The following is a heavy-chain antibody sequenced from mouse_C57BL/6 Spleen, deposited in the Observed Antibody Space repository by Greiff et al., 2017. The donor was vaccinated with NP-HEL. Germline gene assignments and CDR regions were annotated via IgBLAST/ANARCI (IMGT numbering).Heavy chain of an antibody. V-gene: IGHV1-69*01. Sequence: QVQLKQPGAELVMPGASVKLSCKASGYTFTSYWMHWVKQRPGQGLEWIGEIDPSDSYTNYNQKFKGKSTLTVDKSSSTAYMQLSSLTSEDSAVYYCARSDYGSCVDYWGQGTTLTVSS. CDR1: GYTFTSYW. D-gene: IGHD1-1*01. J-gene: IGHJ2*01. CDR2: IDPSDSYT. CDR3: ARSDYGSCVDY.